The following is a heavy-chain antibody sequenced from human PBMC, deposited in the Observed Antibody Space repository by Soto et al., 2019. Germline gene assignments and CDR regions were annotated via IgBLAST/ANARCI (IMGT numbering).Heavy chain of an antibody. CDR1: GGTFSSYA. J-gene: IGHJ2*01. V-gene: IGHV1-69*01. CDR2: IIPIFGTA. Sequence: QVQLVQSGAEVKKPGSSVKVSCKAPGGTFSSYAISWVRRAPGQGLEWMGGIIPIFGTANYAQKFQGRVTITAEETTSTAYMELSSLRSENTAVYYCAGNWYYDILTGYSWYFDLWGRGTLVTVSS. CDR3: AGNWYYDILTGYSWYFDL. D-gene: IGHD3-9*01.